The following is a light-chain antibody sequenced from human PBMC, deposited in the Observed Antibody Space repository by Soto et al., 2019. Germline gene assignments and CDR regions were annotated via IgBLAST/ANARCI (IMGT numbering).Light chain of an antibody. CDR3: RQYYSIPT. Sequence: DIVMTQSPDSLAVSLGERATINCKSSQSVLYSSNNKNYLAWYQQKAGQPPKLLIYWASTRESGVPDRFSGSGSGTDFTLTISSLQAEDVAVYYCRQYYSIPTFGQGTKVEIK. V-gene: IGKV4-1*01. J-gene: IGKJ1*01. CDR1: QSVLYSSNNKNY. CDR2: WAS.